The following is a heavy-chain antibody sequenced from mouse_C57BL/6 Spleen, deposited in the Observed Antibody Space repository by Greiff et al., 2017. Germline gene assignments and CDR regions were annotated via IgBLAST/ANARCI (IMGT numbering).Heavy chain of an antibody. CDR1: GYTFTDYY. CDR2: INPNNGGT. CDR3: ARGKTAQASYAMDY. Sequence: VQLQQSGPELVKPGASVKISCKASGYTFTDYYMNWVKQSPGKSLEWIGDINPNNGGTSYNQKFKGKATLTVDKSSSTAYMELRSLTSEDSAVYYCARGKTAQASYAMDYWGQGTSVTVSS. J-gene: IGHJ4*01. D-gene: IGHD3-2*02. V-gene: IGHV1-26*01.